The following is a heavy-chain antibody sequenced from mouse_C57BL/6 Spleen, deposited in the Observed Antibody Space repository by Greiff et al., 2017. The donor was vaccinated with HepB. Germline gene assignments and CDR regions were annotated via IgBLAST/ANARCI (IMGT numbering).Heavy chain of an antibody. CDR1: GYTFTSYW. Sequence: QVQLKQPGAELVKPGASVKLSCKASGYTFTSYWMHWVKQRPGRGLEWIGRIDPNSGGTKYNEKFKSKATLTVDKPSSTAYMQLSSLTSEDSAVYYCARSESTVALRYFDVWGTGTTVTVAS. V-gene: IGHV1-72*01. CDR2: IDPNSGGT. CDR3: ARSESTVALRYFDV. J-gene: IGHJ1*03. D-gene: IGHD1-1*01.